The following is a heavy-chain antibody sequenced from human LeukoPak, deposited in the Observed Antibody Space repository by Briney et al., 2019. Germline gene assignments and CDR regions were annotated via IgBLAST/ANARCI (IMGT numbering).Heavy chain of an antibody. D-gene: IGHD5-18*01. Sequence: GGSLRLSCAASGFTFSRHSMNWVRQAPGKGLEWVSSISSSSIYIYYADSVKGRFTISRDNAENSLYLQMNNLRAEDTAVYYCARGGDTYGYIFDYWGQGTLVTVSS. CDR2: ISSSSIYI. CDR3: ARGGDTYGYIFDY. V-gene: IGHV3-21*01. CDR1: GFTFSRHS. J-gene: IGHJ4*02.